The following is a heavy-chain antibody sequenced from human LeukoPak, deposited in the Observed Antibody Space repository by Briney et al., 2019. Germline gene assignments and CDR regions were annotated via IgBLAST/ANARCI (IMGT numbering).Heavy chain of an antibody. Sequence: SETLSLTCTVSGGSISSYYWSWIRQPPGKGLEWIGEINHSGSTNYNPSLKSRVTISVDTSKSQFSLKLSSVAAADTAVYYCARQRSYSYYYYYYYMDVWGKGTTVTVSS. CDR1: GGSISSYY. CDR3: ARQRSYSYYYYYYYMDV. CDR2: INHSGST. J-gene: IGHJ6*03. D-gene: IGHD1-26*01. V-gene: IGHV4-34*01.